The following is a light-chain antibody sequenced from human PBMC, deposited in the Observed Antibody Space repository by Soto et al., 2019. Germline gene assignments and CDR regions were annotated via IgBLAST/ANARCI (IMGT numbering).Light chain of an antibody. J-gene: IGKJ4*01. V-gene: IGKV3D-11*01. Sequence: EIVLTQSPATLSLSPGERATLSCRASQGVSSVLAWCQRKPGQAPRLLIYDAPNRATGIPARFSGSGSGTYLTLTLSSLEPEDFARYYCQHRSNWHGLTVGGGTKVEIK. CDR2: DAP. CDR1: QGVSSV. CDR3: QHRSNWHGLT.